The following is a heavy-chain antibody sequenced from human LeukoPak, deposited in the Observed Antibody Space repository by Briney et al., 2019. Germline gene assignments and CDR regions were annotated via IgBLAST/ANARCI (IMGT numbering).Heavy chain of an antibody. CDR3: ARAQTMAAAGTGPGDF. J-gene: IGHJ4*02. V-gene: IGHV1-2*02. D-gene: IGHD6-13*01. Sequence: ASVKVSCKSSGYTFTGYYMHWVRQAPAQGLEWMGWINPSSGGTNYAQKFQGRVTMTRDTSISTAYMELSSLRSDDTAVYSCARAQTMAAAGTGPGDFWGQGTLVTVSS. CDR2: INPSSGGT. CDR1: GYTFTGYY.